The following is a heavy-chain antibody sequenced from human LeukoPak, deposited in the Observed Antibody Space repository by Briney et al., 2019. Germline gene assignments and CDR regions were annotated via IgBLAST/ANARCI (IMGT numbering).Heavy chain of an antibody. V-gene: IGHV4-59*08. CDR2: IFYSGST. J-gene: IGHJ3*02. CDR1: GGSIDSHF. CDR3: ARLKVADSESFDI. Sequence: PSETLSLTCTVSGGSIDSHFWSWIRQPPGKGLEWIGSIFYSGSTNNNPSLERRLTISQDSSKNQVSLRLTSATAADTAIYYCARLKVADSESFDIWGPGTLVAVSS.